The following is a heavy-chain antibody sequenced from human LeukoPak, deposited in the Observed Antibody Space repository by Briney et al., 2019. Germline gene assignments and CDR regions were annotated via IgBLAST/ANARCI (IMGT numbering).Heavy chain of an antibody. V-gene: IGHV3-9*01. CDR2: ISWNSGSI. Sequence: GGSLRLSCAASGFTFDDYAMDWVRQAPGKGLGWVSGISWNSGSIGYAGSVKGRFTISRDNAKNSLYLQMNSLRAEDTALYYCAKDIGEYLYYFDYWGQGTLVTVSS. D-gene: IGHD4-17*01. J-gene: IGHJ4*02. CDR1: GFTFDDYA. CDR3: AKDIGEYLYYFDY.